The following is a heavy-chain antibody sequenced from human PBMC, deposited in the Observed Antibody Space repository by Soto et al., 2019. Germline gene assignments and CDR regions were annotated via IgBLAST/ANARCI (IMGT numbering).Heavy chain of an antibody. Sequence: VGSLRLSCAASGFTFSSYEMNWVRQAPGKGLEWVSYTSSSGSTIYYADSVKGRFTISRDNAKNSLYLQMNSLRAEDTAVYYCASRSNCSSTSCYSSMSDYYGMDVWGQGTTVTVSS. CDR3: ASRSNCSSTSCYSSMSDYYGMDV. CDR2: TSSSGSTI. J-gene: IGHJ6*02. V-gene: IGHV3-48*03. CDR1: GFTFSSYE. D-gene: IGHD2-2*02.